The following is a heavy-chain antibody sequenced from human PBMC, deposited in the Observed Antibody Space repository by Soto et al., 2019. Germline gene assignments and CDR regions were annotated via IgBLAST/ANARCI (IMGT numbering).Heavy chain of an antibody. CDR2: IKQDGSEK. CDR1: GFTFSSYW. CDR3: ARIELRLLEWLLQEFDY. J-gene: IGHJ4*02. D-gene: IGHD3-3*01. Sequence: LRLSCAASGFTFSSYWMSWVRQAPGKGLEWVANIKQDGSEKSYVDSVKGRFTISRDNAKNSLYLRMNSLRAEDTAVYYCARIELRLLEWLLQEFDYWGQGTLVTVSS. V-gene: IGHV3-7*01.